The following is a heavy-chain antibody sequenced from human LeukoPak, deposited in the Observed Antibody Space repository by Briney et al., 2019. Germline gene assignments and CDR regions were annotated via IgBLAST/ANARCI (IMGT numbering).Heavy chain of an antibody. D-gene: IGHD6-13*01. V-gene: IGHV3-21*01. J-gene: IGHJ6*02. Sequence: GGSLRLSCAASGFTFSSYSMNWVRQAPGKGLEWVSSISSSSSYIYYADSVKGRFTISRDNAKNSLYLQMNSLRAEDTAVYYCARVEAAAGSMDVWGQGTTVTVSS. CDR3: ARVEAAAGSMDV. CDR1: GFTFSSYS. CDR2: ISSSSSYI.